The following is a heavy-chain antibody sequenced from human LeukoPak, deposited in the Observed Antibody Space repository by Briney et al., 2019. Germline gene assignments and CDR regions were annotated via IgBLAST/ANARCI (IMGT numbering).Heavy chain of an antibody. D-gene: IGHD3-10*01. CDR3: ARAAKGLRITMVRGVIKYFDY. Sequence: SETLSLTCTVSGGSISSSSYYWGWIRQPPGKGLEWIGSIYYSGSTYYNPSLKSRVTISVDTSKNQFSLKLSSVTAADTAVYYCARAAKGLRITMVRGVIKYFDYWGQGTLVTVSS. CDR1: GGSISSSSYY. V-gene: IGHV4-39*07. CDR2: IYYSGST. J-gene: IGHJ4*02.